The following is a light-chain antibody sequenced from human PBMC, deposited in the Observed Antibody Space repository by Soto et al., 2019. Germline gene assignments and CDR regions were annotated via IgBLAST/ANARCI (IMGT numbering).Light chain of an antibody. Sequence: DIQMTQSPSTLSASVGDRVTITCRASQTINGWLAWYQQKPGKAPNLLIYKASSLESGVPSRFSGSGSGTEFTLTISSLQVDDFATYYCQQYNSHSWTLGQGTKVDIK. CDR2: KAS. CDR3: QQYNSHSWT. J-gene: IGKJ1*01. CDR1: QTINGW. V-gene: IGKV1-5*03.